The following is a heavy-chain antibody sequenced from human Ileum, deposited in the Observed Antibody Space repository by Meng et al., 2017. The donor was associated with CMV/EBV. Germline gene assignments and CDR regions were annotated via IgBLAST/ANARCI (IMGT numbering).Heavy chain of an antibody. CDR1: GDSVNSTNW. CDR2: IYHSGHT. J-gene: IGHJ5*02. V-gene: IGHV4-4*02. D-gene: IGHD4-11*01. CDR3: TRGGPTTITTFYFDP. Sequence: SGDSVNSTNWWNWVRQTPGKGLEWIGEIYHSGHTEYNPSLKGRVTITLTKAKNQFSLNLTSVTAADTAVYYCTRGGPTTITTFYFDPWGQGALVTVSS.